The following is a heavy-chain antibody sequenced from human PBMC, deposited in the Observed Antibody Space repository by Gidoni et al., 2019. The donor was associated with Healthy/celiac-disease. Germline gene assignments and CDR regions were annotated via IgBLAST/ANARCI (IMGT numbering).Heavy chain of an antibody. D-gene: IGHD6-13*01. J-gene: IGHJ4*02. Sequence: QVQLVQSGAEVTKPGSSVKVSCKASGGTFSSYTISWVRQAPGQGLEWMGRIIPILGIANYAQKFQGRVTITADKSTSTAYMELSSLRSEDTAVYYCARESGIAAAGTDYWGQGTLVTVSS. CDR1: GGTFSSYT. CDR3: ARESGIAAAGTDY. CDR2: IIPILGIA. V-gene: IGHV1-69*08.